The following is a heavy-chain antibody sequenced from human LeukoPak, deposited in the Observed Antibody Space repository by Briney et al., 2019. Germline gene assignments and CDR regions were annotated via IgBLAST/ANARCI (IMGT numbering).Heavy chain of an antibody. CDR2: IYYSGST. J-gene: IGHJ5*02. D-gene: IGHD4-11*01. CDR1: GGSISSYY. Sequence: SETLSLTCTVSGGSISSYYWSWIRQPPGKGLKWIGYIYYSGSTKYNPSLKSRVTISVDTSKNQFSLKLSSVTAADTAVYYCARYRGKTTVSSLDWFDPWGQGTLVTVSS. CDR3: ARYRGKTTVSSLDWFDP. V-gene: IGHV4-59*01.